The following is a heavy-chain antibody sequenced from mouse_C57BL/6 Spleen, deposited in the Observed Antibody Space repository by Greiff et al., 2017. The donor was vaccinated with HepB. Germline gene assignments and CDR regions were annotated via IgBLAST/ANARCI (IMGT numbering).Heavy chain of an antibody. CDR2: INPSNGGT. J-gene: IGHJ2*01. D-gene: IGHD1-1*02. V-gene: IGHV1-53*01. CDR3: ARFSPVGDYFDY. CDR1: GYTFTSYW. Sequence: QVHLQQPGTELVKPGASVKLSCMASGYTFTSYWMPWVKQRPGQGLAWLGTINPSNGGTNYNEKFQSKATLTVDKSSSTAYMQLSSRTSEDSAVEYFARFSPVGDYFDYWGQGTTLTVSS.